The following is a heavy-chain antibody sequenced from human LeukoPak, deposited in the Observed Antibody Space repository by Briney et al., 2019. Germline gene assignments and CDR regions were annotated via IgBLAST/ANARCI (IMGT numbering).Heavy chain of an antibody. CDR3: AKSNGYGLVDI. J-gene: IGHJ3*02. V-gene: IGHV4-34*01. Sequence: SETLSFTCAVYGGSFSGYYWSWIRQPPGKGLEWIGEINHSGSTNYSPSLKSRVTISLDTSRNQFSLNLNSVTAADTSVYYCAKSNGYGLVDIWGQGTMVTVSS. D-gene: IGHD3-10*01. CDR2: INHSGST. CDR1: GGSFSGYY.